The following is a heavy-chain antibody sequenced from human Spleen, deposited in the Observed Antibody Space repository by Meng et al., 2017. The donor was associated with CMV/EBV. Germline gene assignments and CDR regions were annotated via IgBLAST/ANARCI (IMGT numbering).Heavy chain of an antibody. CDR3: ARDPQYSSSWYNNYYYYGMDV. D-gene: IGHD6-13*01. CDR1: GFTFSNYS. CDR2: ISSSSSYI. Sequence: GESLKISCAASGFTFSNYSMNWVRQAPGKGLEWVSSISSSSSYIYYADSVKGRFTISRDNAKNSLYLQMNSLRAEDTAVYYCARDPQYSSSWYNNYYYYGMDVWGQGTTVTVSS. V-gene: IGHV3-21*04. J-gene: IGHJ6*02.